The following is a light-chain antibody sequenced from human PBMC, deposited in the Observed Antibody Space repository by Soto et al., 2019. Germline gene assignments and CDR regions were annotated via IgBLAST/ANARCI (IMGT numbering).Light chain of an antibody. CDR3: QQYDRYSWP. V-gene: IGKV1-5*01. J-gene: IGKJ1*01. CDR2: DVY. Sequence: DIQMTQSPSTLSAPVGDRLTITCRASQTISSLLSWYQHLPGKDPKLLIDDVYTLKTGVPSRFSGSLSGTAFTHTISRLHADDFSPYYRQQYDRYSWPVGQGNKVDIK. CDR1: QTISSL.